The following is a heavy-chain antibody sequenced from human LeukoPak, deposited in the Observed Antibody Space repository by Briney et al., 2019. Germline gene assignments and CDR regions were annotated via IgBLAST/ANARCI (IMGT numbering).Heavy chain of an antibody. V-gene: IGHV3-21*01. CDR3: ARGETSCCYFDY. J-gene: IGHJ4*02. CDR1: GFTFSSYS. D-gene: IGHD2-2*01. Sequence: GGSLRLSCAASGFTFSSYSMNWVRQAPGKGLEWVSSISSSSSYIHYADSVKGRFTISRDNAKNALYPQMNSLRAEDTAVYYCARGETSCCYFDYWGQGTLVTVSS. CDR2: ISSSSSYI.